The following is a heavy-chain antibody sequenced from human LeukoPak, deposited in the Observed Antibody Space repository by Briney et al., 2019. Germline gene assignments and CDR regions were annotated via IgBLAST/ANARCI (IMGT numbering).Heavy chain of an antibody. Sequence: AGGCLRLSCAASGFTFSSYSMNWVRQAPGKGLEWVSSISSSSSYIYYADSVKGRFTISRDNAKNSLYLQMNSLRAEDTAVYYCARVSCTNGVCFDFDYWGQGTLVTVSS. D-gene: IGHD2-8*01. CDR1: GFTFSSYS. V-gene: IGHV3-21*01. CDR2: ISSSSSYI. CDR3: ARVSCTNGVCFDFDY. J-gene: IGHJ4*02.